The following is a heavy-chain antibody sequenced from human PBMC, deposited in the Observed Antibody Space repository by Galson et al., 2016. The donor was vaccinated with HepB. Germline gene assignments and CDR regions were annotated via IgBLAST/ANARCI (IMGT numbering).Heavy chain of an antibody. J-gene: IGHJ6*02. CDR2: ISSRNNFM. CDR3: VRPSSYSSPAYYYYAMDV. V-gene: IGHV3-21*01. CDR1: GFAFSNYN. Sequence: SLRLSCAASGFAFSNYNMNWVRQAPGKGLEWVSSISSRNNFMHYADTVEGRLTISRDDSKNSLYLHMSSLRVEDTAVYHCVRPSSYSSPAYYYYAMDVWGQGTTVTVSS. D-gene: IGHD3-10*01.